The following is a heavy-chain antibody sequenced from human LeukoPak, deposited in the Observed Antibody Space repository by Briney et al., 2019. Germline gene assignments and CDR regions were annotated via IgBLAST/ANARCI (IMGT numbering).Heavy chain of an antibody. CDR2: INPSGGST. V-gene: IGHV1-46*01. D-gene: IGHD3-10*01. J-gene: IGHJ3*02. Sequence: EASVKASCKASGYTFTSYYMHWVRQAPGQGLEWMGIINPSGGSTSYAQKFQGRVTMTRDTSTSTVYMELSSLRSEDTAVYYCARDSVSGTTLDAFDIWGQGTMVTVSS. CDR3: ARDSVSGTTLDAFDI. CDR1: GYTFTSYY.